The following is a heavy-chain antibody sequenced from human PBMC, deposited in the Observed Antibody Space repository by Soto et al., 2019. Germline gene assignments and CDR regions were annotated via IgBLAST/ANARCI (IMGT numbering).Heavy chain of an antibody. CDR1: GFTFSSYA. V-gene: IGHV3-30-3*01. J-gene: IGHJ4*02. CDR2: ILYDEDKK. CDR3: GRGTTVVNLYYFDY. D-gene: IGHD4-4*01. Sequence: QVQLVESGGGVVQPGRSLRLSCAASGFTFSSYAMHWVRQTPGKGLEWVAVILYDEDKKFYADSVKGQFTISRDNSKNTLYLQMNSLRAEDTAVYYCGRGTTVVNLYYFDYWGQGTVVTVSS.